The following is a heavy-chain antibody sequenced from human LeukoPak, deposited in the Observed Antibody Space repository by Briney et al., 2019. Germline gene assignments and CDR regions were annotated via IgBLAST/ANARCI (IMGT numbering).Heavy chain of an antibody. D-gene: IGHD3-22*01. CDR2: INHSGST. V-gene: IGHV4-34*01. CDR3: AGRGYYYGSSGYIDY. CDR1: GGSFSGYY. J-gene: IGHJ4*02. Sequence: PSETLSLTCAVYGGSFSGYYWSWIRQPPAKGLEWIGEINHSGSTNYNPSLKSRVTISVDTSKNQFSLKLSSVTAADTAVYYCAGRGYYYGSSGYIDYWGQGTLVTVSS.